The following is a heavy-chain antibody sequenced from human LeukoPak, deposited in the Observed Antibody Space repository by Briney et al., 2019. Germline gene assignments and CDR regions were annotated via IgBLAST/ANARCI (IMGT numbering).Heavy chain of an antibody. Sequence: ASVKVSCKASGYTFTGYYMHWVRQAPGQGLEWMGWINPNSGGTNYAQKFQGRVTMTRDTSISTAYMELSRLRSDDTAVYYCARDRYYYGSGSYASIDYWGLGTLVTVSS. CDR2: INPNSGGT. D-gene: IGHD3-10*01. CDR1: GYTFTGYY. CDR3: ARDRYYYGSGSYASIDY. V-gene: IGHV1-2*02. J-gene: IGHJ4*02.